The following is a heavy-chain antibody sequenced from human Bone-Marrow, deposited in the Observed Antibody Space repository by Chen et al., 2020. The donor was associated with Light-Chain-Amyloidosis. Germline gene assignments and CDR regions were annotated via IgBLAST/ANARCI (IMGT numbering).Heavy chain of an antibody. CDR1: GFTFSDYY. J-gene: IGHJ4*02. D-gene: IGHD1-1*01. CDR3: ARSVSGTFDY. Sequence: DVQLVESGGGLIQPGESLRLSCAASGFTFSDYYMHWVRQGPGKGLVWVSRSNGDGTDIKYADSVGGRFTISRDSAKNTVYLQMNSLRTEDTAVYYCARSVSGTFDYWGQGALVTVSS. CDR2: SNGDGTDI. V-gene: IGHV3-74*01.